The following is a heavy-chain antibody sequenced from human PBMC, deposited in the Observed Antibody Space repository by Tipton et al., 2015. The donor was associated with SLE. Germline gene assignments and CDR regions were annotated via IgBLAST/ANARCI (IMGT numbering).Heavy chain of an antibody. Sequence: SLRLSCAASGFTSSHYWMHWVRQGPGKGLVWVSRITSDGSGTNYADSVKGRFTISRDNAKNSLYLQMNSLRAEDTALYYCAKGADSNYYYYYGMDVWGQGTTVTVSS. V-gene: IGHV3-74*01. J-gene: IGHJ6*02. D-gene: IGHD4-11*01. CDR1: GFTSSHYW. CDR3: AKGADSNYYYYYGMDV. CDR2: ITSDGSGT.